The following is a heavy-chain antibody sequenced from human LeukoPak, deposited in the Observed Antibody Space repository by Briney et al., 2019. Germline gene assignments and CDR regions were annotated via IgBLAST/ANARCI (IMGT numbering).Heavy chain of an antibody. J-gene: IGHJ5*02. CDR3: ARHRSDTGGKKGVNWFDP. CDR2: IYFGGTT. Sequence: PSETLSLTCSVYGGSIKNYYWSWIRQPPGKGLEWIGNIYFGGTTDYNSSLKSRLTISVDTFKNQLSLNLQSVTAADTATYYCARHRSDTGGKKGVNWFDPWGQGTLVTVSS. V-gene: IGHV4-59*01. CDR1: GGSIKNYY. D-gene: IGHD4-23*01.